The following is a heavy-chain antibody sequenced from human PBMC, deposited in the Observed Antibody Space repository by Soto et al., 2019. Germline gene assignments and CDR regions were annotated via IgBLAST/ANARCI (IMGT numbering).Heavy chain of an antibody. D-gene: IGHD1-1*01. CDR1: GFTFNAYS. J-gene: IGHJ2*01. V-gene: IGHV3-43*01. Sequence: EVQLVESGGAVVQPGESVRLSCAASGFTFNAYSMHWVRQAPGRALEWVSLINWNGATSYYADSVKGRFTVSRDNGKNALYLQMDSLRPEDTAFYYSTKEMSTIYFHAWGRGTLVTVSS. CDR2: INWNGATS. CDR3: TKEMSTIYFHA.